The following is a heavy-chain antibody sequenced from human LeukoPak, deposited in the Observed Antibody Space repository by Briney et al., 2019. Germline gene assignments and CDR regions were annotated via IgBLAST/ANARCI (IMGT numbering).Heavy chain of an antibody. CDR2: IYSSGNT. D-gene: IGHD2-21*01. V-gene: IGHV3-66*01. Sequence: GGSLRLSCAASGFTVSSNYMSWVRQAPGKGLEWVSVIYSSGNTYYADSVKGRFTISRDNSKNTLYLQMNSLRDEDTAVYYCARGRFKVVIAPAEYFQHWGQGTLVTVSS. CDR1: GFTVSSNY. J-gene: IGHJ1*01. CDR3: ARGRFKVVIAPAEYFQH.